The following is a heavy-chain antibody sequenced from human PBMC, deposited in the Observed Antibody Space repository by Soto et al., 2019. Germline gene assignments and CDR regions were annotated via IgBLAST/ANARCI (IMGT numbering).Heavy chain of an antibody. J-gene: IGHJ4*02. CDR3: ARGRVGRITMVRGVPHFDY. V-gene: IGHV4-34*01. D-gene: IGHD3-10*01. CDR2: INHSGST. Sequence: SETLSLTCAVYGGSFSGYYWSWIRQPPGKGLEWIGEINHSGSTNYNPSLKSRVTISVDTSKNQFSLKLSSVTAADTAVYYCARGRVGRITMVRGVPHFDYWGQGTLVTVSS. CDR1: GGSFSGYY.